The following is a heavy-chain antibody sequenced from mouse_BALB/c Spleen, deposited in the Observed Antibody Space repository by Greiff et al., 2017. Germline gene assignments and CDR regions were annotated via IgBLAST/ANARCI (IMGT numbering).Heavy chain of an antibody. CDR1: GFTFSSYT. J-gene: IGHJ2*01. CDR2: ISSGGGNT. V-gene: IGHV5-9*03. CDR3: AGGNYGDY. D-gene: IGHD2-1*01. Sequence: EVKLVESGGGLVKPGGSLKLSCAASGFTFSSYTMSWVRQTPEKRLEWVATISSGGGNTYYPDSVKGRFTISRDNAKNNLYLQMISLRSEDTALYYCAGGNYGDYWGQGTTLTVSS.